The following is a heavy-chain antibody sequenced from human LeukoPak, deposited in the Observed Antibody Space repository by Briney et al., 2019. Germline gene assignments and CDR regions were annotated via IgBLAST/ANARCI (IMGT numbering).Heavy chain of an antibody. V-gene: IGHV4-34*01. CDR3: ARHRKVRIQLWLKTNYYYMDV. CDR1: GGSFSGYY. J-gene: IGHJ6*03. Sequence: SETLSLTCAVYGGSFSGYYWSWIRQPPGKGLEWIGEINHSGSTNYNPSLKSRVTISVDTSKNQFSLKLSSVTAADTTVYYCARHRKVRIQLWLKTNYYYMDVWGKGTTVTISS. D-gene: IGHD5-18*01. CDR2: INHSGST.